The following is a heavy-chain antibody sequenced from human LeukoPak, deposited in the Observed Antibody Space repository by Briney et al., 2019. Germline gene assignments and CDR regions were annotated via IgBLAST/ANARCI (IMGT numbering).Heavy chain of an antibody. D-gene: IGHD3-9*01. V-gene: IGHV3-7*01. CDR1: GFTFSSYW. CDR3: ARESVIRYFDWLLDPNPVDY. Sequence: PGGSLRLSCAASGFTFSSYWMSWVRQAPGKGLEWVANIRQDGSEKYYVDSVKGRFTISRDNAKNSLYLQMNSLRAEDTAVYYCARESVIRYFDWLLDPNPVDYWGQGTLVTVSS. J-gene: IGHJ4*02. CDR2: IRQDGSEK.